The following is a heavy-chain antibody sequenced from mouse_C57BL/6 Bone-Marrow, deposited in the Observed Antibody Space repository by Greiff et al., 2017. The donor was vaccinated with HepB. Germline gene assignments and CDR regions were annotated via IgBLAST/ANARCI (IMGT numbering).Heavy chain of an antibody. CDR2: IDPSDSYT. J-gene: IGHJ2*01. V-gene: IGHV1-50*01. D-gene: IGHD1-1*01. Sequence: QVQLQQPGAELVKPGASVKLSCKASGYTFTSYWMQWVKQRPGQGLEWIGEIDPSDSYTNYNQKFKGKATLTVDTSSSTAYMQLSSLTSEDSAVYYCARDGSSSLGYWGQGTTLTVSS. CDR1: GYTFTSYW. CDR3: ARDGSSSLGY.